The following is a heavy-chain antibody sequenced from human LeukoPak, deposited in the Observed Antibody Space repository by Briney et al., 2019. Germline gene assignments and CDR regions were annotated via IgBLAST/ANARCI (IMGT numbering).Heavy chain of an antibody. CDR1: GGTFSSYA. D-gene: IGHD3-22*01. CDR2: IIPILGIA. CDR3: ARDTYDSSGYSKFDY. Sequence: GSSVKVSCKASGGTFSSYAISWVRQAPGQGLEWMGRIIPILGIANYAQKFQGRVTITADKSTSTAYMELSSLRSEDTAVYYCARDTYDSSGYSKFDYWGQGTLVIVSS. V-gene: IGHV1-69*04. J-gene: IGHJ4*02.